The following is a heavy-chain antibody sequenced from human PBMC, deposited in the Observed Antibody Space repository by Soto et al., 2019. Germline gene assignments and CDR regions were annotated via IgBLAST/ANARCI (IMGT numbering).Heavy chain of an antibody. J-gene: IGHJ4*02. D-gene: IGHD4-17*01. CDR1: GFGFAYAQ. CDR2: IRRSSSTI. V-gene: IGHV3-48*02. CDR3: ARDRHGAYCFDY. Sequence: GGSLSLSCAASGFGFAYAQMHWVRQAPGKGLEWVSSIRRSSSTISSAAPVRGRLPISRKKAKTPLYLKMTSLRDEDTAVYYWARDRHGAYCFDYWGQGTLVTVSP.